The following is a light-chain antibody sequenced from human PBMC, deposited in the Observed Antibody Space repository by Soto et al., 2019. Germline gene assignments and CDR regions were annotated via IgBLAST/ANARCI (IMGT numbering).Light chain of an antibody. CDR3: QQYASYSPT. Sequence: EIVLTQSPGTLSLSPGERATLSCRASQSVSNNYLAWYQQKPGQAPRLLIYGASTRATGIPARFSGSGSGTEFTLTISSLQPDDFATYYCQQYASYSPTFGQGTKVDIK. V-gene: IGKV3-20*01. CDR2: GAS. CDR1: QSVSNNY. J-gene: IGKJ1*01.